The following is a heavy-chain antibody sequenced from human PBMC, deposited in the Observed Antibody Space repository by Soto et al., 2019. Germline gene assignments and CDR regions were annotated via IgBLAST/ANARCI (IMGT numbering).Heavy chain of an antibody. CDR2: INPKSGGT. Sequence: QVLLVQSGAEVKKPGASVKVSCKASGYTFTVYYMHWVRQAPGQGLEWMGWINPKSGGTMYPQKFQGRVTMTWDTSISTAYMALTRLRSDDTAVYYCARDLAKGGGSAGFDYWGQGTLVTVSS. CDR1: GYTFTVYY. D-gene: IGHD1-26*01. J-gene: IGHJ4*02. CDR3: ARDLAKGGGSAGFDY. V-gene: IGHV1-2*02.